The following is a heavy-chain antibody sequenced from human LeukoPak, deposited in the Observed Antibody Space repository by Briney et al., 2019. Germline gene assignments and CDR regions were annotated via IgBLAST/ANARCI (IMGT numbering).Heavy chain of an antibody. Sequence: SQTLSLTCTVSGGSISSGGYYWSWIRQHPGKGLEWIGYIYYSGSTYYNPSLKSRVTISVDTSKNQFSLKLSSVTAADTAVYYCARDYTDGSGYYQDGFDPWGQGTLVTVSS. CDR3: ARDYTDGSGYYQDGFDP. D-gene: IGHD3-3*01. CDR1: GGSISSGGYY. CDR2: IYYSGST. J-gene: IGHJ5*02. V-gene: IGHV4-31*03.